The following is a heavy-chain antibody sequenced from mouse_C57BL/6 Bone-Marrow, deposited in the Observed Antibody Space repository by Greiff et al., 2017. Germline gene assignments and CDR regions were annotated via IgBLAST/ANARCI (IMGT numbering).Heavy chain of an antibody. J-gene: IGHJ4*01. CDR3: ARAYGNSYAMDY. CDR1: GYSITSGYY. V-gene: IGHV3-6*01. Sequence: EVKLQESGPGLVKPSQSLSLTCSVTGYSITSGYYWNWIRQFPGNKLEWMGYIRYSGSNNYTPSLKNRTSITADTSKNQMYLKLNTVTTEDTATYDSARAYGNSYAMDYWGQGTSVTVSS. CDR2: IRYSGSN. D-gene: IGHD2-1*01.